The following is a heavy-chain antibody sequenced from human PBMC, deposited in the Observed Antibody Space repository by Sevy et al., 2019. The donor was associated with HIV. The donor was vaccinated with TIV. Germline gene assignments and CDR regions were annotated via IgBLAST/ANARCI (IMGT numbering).Heavy chain of an antibody. D-gene: IGHD3-16*01. CDR1: GFTVSDNY. Sequence: GGSLRLSCAVSGFTVSDNYMNWVRQAPGKGLEWVSIIYIAGRTYYADSVRGRFTISRDKAKNTLYLQMNSLRVEDTVVYYCVREDLVLGEDNYYGMDVWGQGTTVTVSS. CDR3: VREDLVLGEDNYYGMDV. J-gene: IGHJ6*02. CDR2: IYIAGRT. V-gene: IGHV3-53*01.